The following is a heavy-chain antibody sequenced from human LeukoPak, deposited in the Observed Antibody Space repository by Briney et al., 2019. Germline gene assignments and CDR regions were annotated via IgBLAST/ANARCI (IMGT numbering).Heavy chain of an antibody. CDR1: GFTFSSYS. CDR2: ISSSSSTI. D-gene: IGHD3-9*01. CDR3: ARDHILTGYFDFTAFDI. V-gene: IGHV3-48*01. J-gene: IGHJ3*02. Sequence: GGSLRLSCAVSGFTFSSYSMNWVRQAPGKGLEWVSYISSSSSTIYYADSVKGRFTISRDNAKNSLYLQINSLRAEDTAVYYCARDHILTGYFDFTAFDIWGQGTMVTVSS.